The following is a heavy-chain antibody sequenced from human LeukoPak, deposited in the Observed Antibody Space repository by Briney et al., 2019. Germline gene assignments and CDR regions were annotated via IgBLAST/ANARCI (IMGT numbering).Heavy chain of an antibody. J-gene: IGHJ4*02. V-gene: IGHV1-2*02. D-gene: IGHD3-22*01. Sequence: ASVKVSCKASGYTFTGYYMHWVRQAPGQGLEWMGWINPNGGGTNYAQKFQGRVTMTRDTSISTAYMELSRLRSDDTAVYYCARDPSMIVPSEFDYWGQGTLVTVSS. CDR1: GYTFTGYY. CDR3: ARDPSMIVPSEFDY. CDR2: INPNGGGT.